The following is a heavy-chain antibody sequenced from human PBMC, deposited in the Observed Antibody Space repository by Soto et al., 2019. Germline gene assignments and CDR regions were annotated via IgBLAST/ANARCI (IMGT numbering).Heavy chain of an antibody. CDR3: AKAPKWDYGMDV. V-gene: IGHV2-5*02. CDR2: IYWDDDK. D-gene: IGHD2-8*01. J-gene: IGHJ6*02. Sequence: QITLKESGPTLVKPTQTLTLTCTFSGFSLNTSGMGVGWIRQPPGKALEWLALIYWDDDKRYSPSLKRRLTITKDTSKNQVVLIMTNMDPVDTATYFCAKAPKWDYGMDVWGQGTTVTVSS. CDR1: GFSLNTSGMG.